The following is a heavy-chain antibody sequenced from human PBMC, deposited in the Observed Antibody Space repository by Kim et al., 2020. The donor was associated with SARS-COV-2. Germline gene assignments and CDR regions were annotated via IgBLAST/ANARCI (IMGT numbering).Heavy chain of an antibody. V-gene: IGHV4-39*07. J-gene: IGHJ5*02. CDR2: IYYSGST. Sequence: SETLSLTCTVSGGSISSSSYYWGWIRQPPGKGLEWIGSIYYSGSTYYNPSLKSRVTISVDTSKNQFSLKLSSVTAADTAVYYCARKYYYGSGSYYRYRWFDLWGQGTLVTVSS. CDR3: ARKYYYGSGSYYRYRWFDL. CDR1: GGSISSSSYY. D-gene: IGHD3-10*01.